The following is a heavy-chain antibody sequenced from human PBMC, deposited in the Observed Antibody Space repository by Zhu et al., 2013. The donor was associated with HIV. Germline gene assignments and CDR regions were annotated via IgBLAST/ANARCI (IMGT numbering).Heavy chain of an antibody. D-gene: IGHD1-26*01. Sequence: YYIHWVRQAPGQGLEWMGIINPSGGGTSYAQKFQGRVTMTRDTSTSTVYMELSSLRSEDTAVYYCARVSGSYYYLYYMDVWGKGTTVTVSS. CDR3: ARVSGSYYYLYYMDV. V-gene: IGHV1-46*01. CDR1: YY. J-gene: IGHJ6*03. CDR2: INPSGGGT.